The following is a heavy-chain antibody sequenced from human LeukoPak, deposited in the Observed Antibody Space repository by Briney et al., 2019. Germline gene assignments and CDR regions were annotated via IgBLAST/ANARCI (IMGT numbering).Heavy chain of an antibody. CDR2: IYPGDSDT. CDR3: ARGIVVVPAAILYYFDY. D-gene: IGHD2-2*02. V-gene: IGHV5-51*01. Sequence: GESLRISCKGSGYSFTGYWIGWVRQMPGKGLEWMGIIYPGDSDTRYSPSFQGQVTISADKSISTAYLQWSSLKASDTAMYYCARGIVVVPAAILYYFDYWGQGTLVTVSS. J-gene: IGHJ4*02. CDR1: GYSFTGYW.